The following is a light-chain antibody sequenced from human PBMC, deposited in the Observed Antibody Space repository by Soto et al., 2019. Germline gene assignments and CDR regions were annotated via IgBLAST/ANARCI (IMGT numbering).Light chain of an antibody. V-gene: IGLV4-69*01. J-gene: IGLJ2*01. Sequence: QLVLTQSPSASASLGASVKRTCTLSSGHRNYAIAWHQQQSEKGPRYLMKLNSDGSHSKGDGIPDRFSGSSSGAERYLTISSLQSEDEADYYCQTWGSGIVVFGGGTKLTVL. CDR1: SGHRNYA. CDR3: QTWGSGIVV. CDR2: LNSDGSH.